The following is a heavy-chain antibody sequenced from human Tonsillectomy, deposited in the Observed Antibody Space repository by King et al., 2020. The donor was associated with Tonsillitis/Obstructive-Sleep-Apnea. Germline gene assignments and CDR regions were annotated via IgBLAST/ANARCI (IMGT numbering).Heavy chain of an antibody. D-gene: IGHD4-11*01. CDR2: INHSGST. J-gene: IGHJ6*03. Sequence: VQLQQWGAGLLKPSETLSLTCAVYGGSFSGYYWSWIRQPPGKGLEWIGEINHSGSTNYNPSLKSRVTISVDTSKNQFSLKLGSVTAADTAVYYCASGDTTTSNPPSQGGAPRYYYMDVWGKGTTFTVSS. V-gene: IGHV4-34*01. CDR3: ASGDTTTSNPPSQGGAPRYYYMDV. CDR1: GGSFSGYY.